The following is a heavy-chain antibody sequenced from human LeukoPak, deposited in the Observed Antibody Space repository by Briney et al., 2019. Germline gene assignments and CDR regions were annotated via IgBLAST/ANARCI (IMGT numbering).Heavy chain of an antibody. J-gene: IGHJ3*02. CDR1: GGSISSYY. CDR2: IYYSGRT. D-gene: IGHD3-22*01. V-gene: IGHV4-59*01. Sequence: SETLSLTCSVSGGSISSYYWSWIRQPPGRGLEWIGYIYYSGRTSYNPSLKSRVTISVDTSKNQFSLKLSSVTAADTAVYYCARVMGDYYDSSGYYRRSDVFDIWGQGTMLTVSS. CDR3: ARVMGDYYDSSGYYRRSDVFDI.